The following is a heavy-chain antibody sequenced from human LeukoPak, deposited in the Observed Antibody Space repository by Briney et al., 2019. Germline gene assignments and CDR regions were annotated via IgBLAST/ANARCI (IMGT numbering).Heavy chain of an antibody. CDR3: ARDRNWGFDY. J-gene: IGHJ4*02. CDR2: ITSSSSDI. V-gene: IGHV3-48*02. Sequence: GGSLRLSCAASGFTFSSYSMNWVRQAPGKGLEWISYITSSSSDISYADSVKGRFTISRDNAKNSLYLQMNSLRDEDTAVYYCARDRNWGFDYWGQGTMLTVSS. CDR1: GFTFSSYS. D-gene: IGHD7-27*01.